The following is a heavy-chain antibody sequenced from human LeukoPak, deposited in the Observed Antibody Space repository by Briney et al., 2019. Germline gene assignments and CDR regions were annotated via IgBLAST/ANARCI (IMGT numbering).Heavy chain of an antibody. CDR2: IYYSGST. Sequence: SETLSLTCTVSGGSISSSSYYWGWIRQPPGKGLEWIGTIYYSGSTYYNPSLKSRVTISVDTSKNQFSLKLSSVTAADTAVYCCARQGPTVVTFFDYWGQGTLVTVSS. D-gene: IGHD4-23*01. V-gene: IGHV4-39*01. J-gene: IGHJ4*02. CDR1: GGSISSSSYY. CDR3: ARQGPTVVTFFDY.